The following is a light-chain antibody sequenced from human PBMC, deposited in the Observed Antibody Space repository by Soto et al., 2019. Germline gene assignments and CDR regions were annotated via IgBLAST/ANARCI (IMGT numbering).Light chain of an antibody. CDR1: QSVSSA. Sequence: IVMTQSPATLSVSPGERATLSCRASQSVSSALAWFQQKPGQAPRLLIYGASTRATGIPARFSGSGSGTEFTLTISSLQSEDSAVYYCQQYQNLWTFGQGTKVDIK. CDR3: QQYQNLWT. V-gene: IGKV3D-15*01. J-gene: IGKJ1*01. CDR2: GAS.